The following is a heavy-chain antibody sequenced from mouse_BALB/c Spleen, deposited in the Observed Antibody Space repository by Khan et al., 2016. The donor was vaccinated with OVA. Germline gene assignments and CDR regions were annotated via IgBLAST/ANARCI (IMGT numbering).Heavy chain of an antibody. J-gene: IGHJ3*01. V-gene: IGHV5-9-3*01. CDR3: ARHNYGPFAY. D-gene: IGHD1-1*01. CDR1: GFTFSTFA. CDR2: ISSGGDYI. Sequence: EVQLQESGGDLVKIGGSLKLSCSASGFTFSTFAMSWVRQTPEKRLEWVTTISSGGDYIYYPDSVKGRFTISRVNAMNTLYLQMSSLGSEDTAMYYCARHNYGPFAYWGQGTLVTVSA.